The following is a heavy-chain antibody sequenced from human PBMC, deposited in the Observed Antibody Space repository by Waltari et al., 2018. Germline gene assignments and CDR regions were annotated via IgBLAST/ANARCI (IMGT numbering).Heavy chain of an antibody. CDR2: VSSDGTKK. D-gene: IGHD6-13*01. V-gene: IGHV3-30*04. Sequence: QVQLVESGGGVVQPGRSLRLSCAAFRFPFHTYPLHWVRQAPGKGLEWVAFVSSDGTKKYYADSVKGRFTISRDNSKATLYLQMDSLRPEDTAVYYCARDSIYSSTWLPDDYWGQGTLVTVSS. J-gene: IGHJ4*02. CDR1: RFPFHTYP. CDR3: ARDSIYSSTWLPDDY.